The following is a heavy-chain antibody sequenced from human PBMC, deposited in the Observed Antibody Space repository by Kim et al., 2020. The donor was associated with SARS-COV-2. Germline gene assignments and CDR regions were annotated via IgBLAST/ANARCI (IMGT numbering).Heavy chain of an antibody. D-gene: IGHD3-9*01. CDR1: GFTFSSYA. Sequence: GGSLRLSCAASGFTFSSYAMSWVRQAPGKGLEWVSAISGSGGSTYYADSVKGRFTISRDNSKNTLYLQMNSLRAEDTAVYYCAIMWRARDILTGWVDYWGQGTLVTVSS. V-gene: IGHV3-23*01. J-gene: IGHJ4*02. CDR3: AIMWRARDILTGWVDY. CDR2: ISGSGGST.